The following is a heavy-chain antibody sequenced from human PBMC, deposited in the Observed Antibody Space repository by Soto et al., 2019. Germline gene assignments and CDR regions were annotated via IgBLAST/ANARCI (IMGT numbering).Heavy chain of an antibody. V-gene: IGHV4-31*03. CDR3: ASRGYSYGFSLGMDV. CDR1: GGSISSGGYY. J-gene: IGHJ6*02. D-gene: IGHD5-18*01. CDR2: IYYSGST. Sequence: QVQLQESGPGLVKPSQTLSLTCTVSGGSISSGGYYWSWIRQHPGKGLEWIGYIYYSGSTYYNPSLKSRVTISVDKSKKQFSLKLSSVTAADTAVYYCASRGYSYGFSLGMDVWGQGTTVTVSS.